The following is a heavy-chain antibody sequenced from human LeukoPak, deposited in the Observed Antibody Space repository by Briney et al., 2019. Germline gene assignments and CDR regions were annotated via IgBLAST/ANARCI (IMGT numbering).Heavy chain of an antibody. Sequence: GASVKVSCKASGYTFTSYDINWVRQATGQGLEWMGWMNPNSGNTGYAQKFQGRVTMTRNTSISTAYIELSSQRSEDTAVYYFTRGLLRPRITMVQGVIHYYMDVWGKGTTVTVSS. CDR3: TRGLLRPRITMVQGVIHYYMDV. V-gene: IGHV1-8*01. D-gene: IGHD3-10*01. CDR2: MNPNSGNT. J-gene: IGHJ6*03. CDR1: GYTFTSYD.